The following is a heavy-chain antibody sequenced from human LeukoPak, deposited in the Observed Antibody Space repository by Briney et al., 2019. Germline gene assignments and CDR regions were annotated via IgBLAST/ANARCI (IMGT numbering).Heavy chain of an antibody. CDR1: GFTVSSNY. CDR3: AELGITMIGGV. CDR2: MYSGGST. Sequence: GGSPRLSCAASGFTVSSNYMSWVRQAPGKGLEWASVMYSGGSTYYADSVKRRFTIAIDNAKNSLYLQMNSLRAEDTAVYYCAELGITMIGGVWGKGTTVTISS. J-gene: IGHJ6*04. V-gene: IGHV3-53*01. D-gene: IGHD3-10*02.